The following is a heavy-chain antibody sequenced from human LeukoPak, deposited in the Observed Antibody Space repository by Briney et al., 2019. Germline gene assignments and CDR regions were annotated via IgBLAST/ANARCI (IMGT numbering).Heavy chain of an antibody. D-gene: IGHD3-22*01. Sequence: GGSLRLSCAASGFTFSSYSMNWVRQAPGKGLEWVLSISSSSSYIYYADSMKGRVTISRDNAKNSLYLQMNNLRAEDTAVYYCARDAYYYDSRGSPWGQGTLVTVSS. CDR1: GFTFSSYS. V-gene: IGHV3-21*01. CDR2: ISSSSSYI. J-gene: IGHJ5*02. CDR3: ARDAYYYDSRGSP.